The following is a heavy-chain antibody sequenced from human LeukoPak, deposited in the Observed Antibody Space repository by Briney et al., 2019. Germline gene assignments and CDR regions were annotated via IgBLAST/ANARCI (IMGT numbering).Heavy chain of an antibody. Sequence: PGGSLRLSCTASGFTFSHYWMTWVRQAPGKGLEWVAQINQDGSEEYYMDSVKARFTISRDNAKNSNSLRAEDTAVYYCVRDGGVSGYDLLDYWGQGTLVTVSS. CDR3: VRDGGVSGYDLLDY. V-gene: IGHV3-7*01. D-gene: IGHD5-12*01. CDR1: GFTFSHYW. J-gene: IGHJ4*02. CDR2: INQDGSEE.